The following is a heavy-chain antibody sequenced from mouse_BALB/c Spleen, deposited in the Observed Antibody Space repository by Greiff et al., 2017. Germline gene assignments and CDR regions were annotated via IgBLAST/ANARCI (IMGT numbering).Heavy chain of an antibody. Sequence: QVQLQQPGAELVKPGASVKLSCKASGYTFTSYWMHWVKQRPGQGLEWIGEINPSNGRTNYNEKFKSKATLTVDKSSSTAYMQLSSLTSEDSAVYYCARRLRAMDYWGQGTSVTVSS. CDR3: ARRLRAMDY. D-gene: IGHD1-2*01. J-gene: IGHJ4*01. V-gene: IGHV1S81*02. CDR1: GYTFTSYW. CDR2: INPSNGRT.